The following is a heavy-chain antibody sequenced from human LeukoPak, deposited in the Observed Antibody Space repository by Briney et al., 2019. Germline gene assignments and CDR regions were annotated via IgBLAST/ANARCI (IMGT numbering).Heavy chain of an antibody. CDR2: IYYSGST. CDR1: GGSISSSSYY. Sequence: RSSETLSLTCTVSGGSISSSSYYWGWIRQPPGKGLEWTGSIYYSGSTYYNPSLKSRVTISVDTSKNQFSLKLSSVTAADTAVYYCARDSGSYFYYYYYGMDVWGQGTTVTVSS. D-gene: IGHD1-26*01. CDR3: ARDSGSYFYYYYYGMDV. V-gene: IGHV4-39*02. J-gene: IGHJ6*02.